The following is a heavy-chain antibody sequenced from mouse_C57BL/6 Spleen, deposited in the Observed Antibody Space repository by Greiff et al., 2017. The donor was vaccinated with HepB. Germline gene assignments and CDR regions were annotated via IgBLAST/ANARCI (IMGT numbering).Heavy chain of an antibody. Sequence: VMLVESGAELVKPGASVKLSCKASGYTFTEYTIHWVKQRSGQGLEWIGWFYPGSGSIKYNEKFKDKATLTADKSSSTGYMELSRLTSEDSAVYFCARHVYGSSYVDYFDYWGQGTTLTVSS. CDR1: GYTFTEYT. CDR3: ARHVYGSSYVDYFDY. J-gene: IGHJ2*01. D-gene: IGHD1-1*01. CDR2: FYPGSGSI. V-gene: IGHV1-62-2*01.